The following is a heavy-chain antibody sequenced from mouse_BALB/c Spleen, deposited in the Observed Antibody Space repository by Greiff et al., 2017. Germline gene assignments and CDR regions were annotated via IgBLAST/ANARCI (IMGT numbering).Heavy chain of an antibody. V-gene: IGHV14-3*02. Sequence: EVQLQQSGAELVKPGASVKLSCTASGFNIKDTYMHWVKQRPEQGLEWIGRIDPANGNTKYDPKFQGKATITADTSSNTAYLQLSSLTSEDTAVYYCARGGRYDGGYYAMDYWGQGTSVTVSS. D-gene: IGHD2-14*01. CDR3: ARGGRYDGGYYAMDY. CDR1: GFNIKDTY. CDR2: IDPANGNT. J-gene: IGHJ4*01.